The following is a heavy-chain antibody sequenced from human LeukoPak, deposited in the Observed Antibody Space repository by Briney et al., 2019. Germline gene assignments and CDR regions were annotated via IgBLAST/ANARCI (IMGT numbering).Heavy chain of an antibody. J-gene: IGHJ6*03. V-gene: IGHV4-4*02. CDR2: IYHSGST. CDR3: ASHTYASGRVYYYYYYMDV. CDR1: GGSISSSNW. D-gene: IGHD3-10*01. Sequence: KTSETLSLTCAVSGGSISSSNWWSWVRQPPGKGLEWIGEIYHSGSTNYNPSLKSRVTISVDTSKNQFSLKLSSVTAADTAVYYCASHTYASGRVYYYYYYMDVWGKGTTVTVSS.